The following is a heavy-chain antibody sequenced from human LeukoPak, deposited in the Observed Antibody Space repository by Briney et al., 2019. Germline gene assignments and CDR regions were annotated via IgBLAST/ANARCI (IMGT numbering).Heavy chain of an antibody. CDR1: GYTFTDYG. J-gene: IGHJ3*02. V-gene: IGHV1-18*01. D-gene: IGHD2-2*01. Sequence: ASVKVSCKASGYTFTDYGINWVRQAPGQGLEWMGWISAYNGHTNSAQNLQGRITTTTDTSTNTGYMELRSLTSDDTAVYYCAREGVPAAVWPDAFDIWGQGTMVTVSS. CDR3: AREGVPAAVWPDAFDI. CDR2: ISAYNGHT.